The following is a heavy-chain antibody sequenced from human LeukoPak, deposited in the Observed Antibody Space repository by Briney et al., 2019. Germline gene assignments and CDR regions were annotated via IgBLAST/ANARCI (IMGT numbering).Heavy chain of an antibody. CDR3: ARPRGGYDLDY. CDR2: IKQDGSEK. D-gene: IGHD5-12*01. CDR1: GFTFSSYW. Sequence: GGSLRHSCAASGFTFSSYWMSWVRQAPGKGLEWVANIKQDGSEKYYVDSVEGRFTISRDNAKNSLYLQMNSLRAEDTAVYYCARPRGGYDLDYWGQGTLVTVSS. V-gene: IGHV3-7*03. J-gene: IGHJ4*02.